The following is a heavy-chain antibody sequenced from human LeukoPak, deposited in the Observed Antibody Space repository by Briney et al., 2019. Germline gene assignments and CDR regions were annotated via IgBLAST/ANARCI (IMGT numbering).Heavy chain of an antibody. Sequence: PSETLSLTCTVSGGSIDTYYWNWIRQPPGKGLEWIGFVYYNGNTNYNPSLKSRVTISVDTSKNQFSLKVNSVTAADTAIYFCARRVAVTARYYFDFWGQGALVTVSS. CDR1: GGSIDTYY. D-gene: IGHD6-19*01. J-gene: IGHJ4*02. CDR3: ARRVAVTARYYFDF. CDR2: VYYNGNT. V-gene: IGHV4-59*08.